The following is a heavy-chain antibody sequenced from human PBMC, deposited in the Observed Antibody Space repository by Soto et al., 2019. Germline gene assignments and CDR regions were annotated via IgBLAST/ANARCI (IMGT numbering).Heavy chain of an antibody. CDR1: GGSISSSDYY. CDR2: IYSSGST. J-gene: IGHJ6*02. CDR3: ARHLHGMDV. Sequence: QLQLQESGPGLVKPSEILSLTCTVSGGSISSSDYYWAWIRQPPGRGLEWIGSIYSSGSTYYNPSLKCRVTISVDTSKNHFSLKLSSVTAADTAVYYCARHLHGMDVWGQGTTVTVSS. V-gene: IGHV4-39*01.